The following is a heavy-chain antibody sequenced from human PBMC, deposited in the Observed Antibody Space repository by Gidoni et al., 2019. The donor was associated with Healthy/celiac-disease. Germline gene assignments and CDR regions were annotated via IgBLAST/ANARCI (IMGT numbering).Heavy chain of an antibody. CDR3: AKYVDTAPYYFDY. CDR2: ISGSGGRT. D-gene: IGHD5-18*01. CDR1: GFTFSSSA. Sequence: EVQLLESGGGLVQPGGSLRLPVSSPGFTFSSSAMSWVRQAPGKGLGWGSAISGSGGRTYYADSVKGRFTISRDNSKNTLYLQMNSLRAEDTAVYYCAKYVDTAPYYFDYWGQGTLVTVSS. J-gene: IGHJ4*02. V-gene: IGHV3-23*01.